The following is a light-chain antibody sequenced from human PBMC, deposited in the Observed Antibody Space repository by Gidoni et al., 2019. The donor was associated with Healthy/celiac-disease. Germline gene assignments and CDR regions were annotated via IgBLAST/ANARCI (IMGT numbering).Light chain of an antibody. CDR3: QSYDSSLSGSSYV. CDR2: GNS. CDR1: SSNIGAGYD. Sequence: QSVLTQSPSVSGAPGQWVTISCTGSSSNIGAGYDVHWYQQLPGTAPKLLIYGNSNRPSGVPDRFSGSKSGTSASLAITGLQAEDEADYYCQSYDSSLSGSSYVFGTGTKVTVL. V-gene: IGLV1-40*01. J-gene: IGLJ1*01.